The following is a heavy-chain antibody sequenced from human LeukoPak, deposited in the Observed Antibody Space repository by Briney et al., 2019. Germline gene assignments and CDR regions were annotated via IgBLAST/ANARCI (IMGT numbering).Heavy chain of an antibody. CDR2: IYYSGST. CDR3: ARHRYYYDSSGYYNNWFDP. J-gene: IGHJ5*02. Sequence: PSETLSLTCTVSGGSISSSSYYWGWIRQPPGKGLEWIGSIYYSGSTYYNPSLKSRVTISVDTSKNQFSLKLSSVTAADTAVYYCARHRYYYDSSGYYNNWFDPWGQGTLVTVSS. D-gene: IGHD3-22*01. V-gene: IGHV4-39*01. CDR1: GGSISSSSYY.